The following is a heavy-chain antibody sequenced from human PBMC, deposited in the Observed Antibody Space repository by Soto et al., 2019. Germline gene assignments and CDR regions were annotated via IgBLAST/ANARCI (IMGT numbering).Heavy chain of an antibody. D-gene: IGHD2-15*01. CDR1: GGSISSSNW. J-gene: IGHJ5*02. CDR2: IYHSGST. Sequence: SETLSLTCAVSGGSISSSNWWSWVRQPPGKGLEWIGEIYHSGSTNYNPSLKSRVTISVDKSKNQFSLKLSSVTAADTAVYYCARRRWKPSPLNWFDPWGQGTLVTVSS. V-gene: IGHV4-4*02. CDR3: ARRRWKPSPLNWFDP.